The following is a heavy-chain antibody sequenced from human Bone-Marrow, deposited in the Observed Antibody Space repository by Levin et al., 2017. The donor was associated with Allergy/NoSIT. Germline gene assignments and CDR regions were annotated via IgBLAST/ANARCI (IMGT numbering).Heavy chain of an antibody. CDR1: GDSVSSNSAA. Sequence: SQTLSLTCAISGDSVSSNSAAWNWIRQSPSRGLEWLVRTYYRSKWYNDYAVSVKSRITINPDTSKNQFSLQLNSVTPEDTAVYYCARAPLLLNPVITPTIDYYGMDGWGQGTTVTVSS. CDR2: TYYRSKWYN. CDR3: ARAPLLLNPVITPTIDYYGMDG. J-gene: IGHJ6*02. V-gene: IGHV6-1*01. D-gene: IGHD3-22*01.